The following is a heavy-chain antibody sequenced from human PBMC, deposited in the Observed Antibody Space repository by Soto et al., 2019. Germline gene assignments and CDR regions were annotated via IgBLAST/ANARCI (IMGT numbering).Heavy chain of an antibody. V-gene: IGHV1-69*06. D-gene: IGHD3-16*01. J-gene: IGHJ5*02. CDR3: ARGHKKGVTGWFDP. Sequence: ASVKVSCKASGGTFSSYAISWVRRAPGQGLEWMGGIIPIFGTANYAQKFQGRVTITADKSTSTAYMELSSLRSEDTAVYYCARGHKKGVTGWFDPWGQGTLVTVSS. CDR2: IIPIFGTA. CDR1: GGTFSSYA.